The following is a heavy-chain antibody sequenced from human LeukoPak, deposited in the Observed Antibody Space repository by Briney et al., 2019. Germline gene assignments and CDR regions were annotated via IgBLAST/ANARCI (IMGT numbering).Heavy chain of an antibody. J-gene: IGHJ6*02. CDR2: IWYDGSNK. CDR3: AKGIAEAGIQGNYYGMDA. Sequence: GGSLRLSCAASGVTFSSYGMHWVRQAPGKGLEWVAVIWYDGSNKYYADSVKGRFTISRDNYKNTAYLQMNSLRGEETAVYYCAKGIAEAGIQGNYYGMDAWGQGTTVTVSS. D-gene: IGHD6-13*01. CDR1: GVTFSSYG. V-gene: IGHV3-30*02.